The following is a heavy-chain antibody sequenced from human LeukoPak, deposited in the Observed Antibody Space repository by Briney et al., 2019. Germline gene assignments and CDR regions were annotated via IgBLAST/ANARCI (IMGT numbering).Heavy chain of an antibody. V-gene: IGHV1-2*02. D-gene: IGHD4-17*01. J-gene: IGHJ5*02. CDR3: ARDMSDYGDYMRFDP. CDR1: GYTFTGYY. Sequence: GASVKVSCKASGYTFTGYYMHWVRQAPGQGLEWTGWINPNSGGTNYAQKFQGRVTMTRDTSISTAYMELSRLRSDDTAVYYCARDMSDYGDYMRFDPWGQGTLVTVSS. CDR2: INPNSGGT.